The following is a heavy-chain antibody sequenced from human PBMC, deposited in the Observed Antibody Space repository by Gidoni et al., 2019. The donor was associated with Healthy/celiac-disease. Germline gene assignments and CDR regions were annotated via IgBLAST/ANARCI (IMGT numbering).Heavy chain of an antibody. CDR2: ITSSSSYI. D-gene: IGHD2-15*01. V-gene: IGHV3-21*01. Sequence: EVQLVESVGGLVKPGGSLRLSCAASGFIFSNYNMNWVRQAPGKGLEWVSSITSSSSYIYYADSVKGRFTISRDNAKNSLYLQLNSLRAEDTGVYYCATRPNIRYCSGDSCYYFDYWGQGTLVTVSS. CDR1: GFIFSNYN. CDR3: ATRPNIRYCSGDSCYYFDY. J-gene: IGHJ4*02.